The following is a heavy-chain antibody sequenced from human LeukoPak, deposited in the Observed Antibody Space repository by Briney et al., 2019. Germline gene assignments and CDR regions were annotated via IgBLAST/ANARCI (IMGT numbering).Heavy chain of an antibody. D-gene: IGHD6-13*01. CDR1: GFTFSSYS. CDR3: ARTRMAAAVDY. CDR2: ISSSSSYI. V-gene: IGHV3-21*01. Sequence: GGSLRLSCAASGFTFSSYSMNWVRQAPGKGLEWVSSISSSSSYIYYADSVKGRFTNSRDNAKNSLYLQMNSLRAEDTAVYYCARTRMAAAVDYWGQGTLVTVSS. J-gene: IGHJ4*02.